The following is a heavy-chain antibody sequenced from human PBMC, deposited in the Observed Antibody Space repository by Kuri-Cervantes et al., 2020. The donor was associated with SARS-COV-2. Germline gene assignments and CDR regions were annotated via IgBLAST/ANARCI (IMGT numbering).Heavy chain of an antibody. D-gene: IGHD1-7*01. CDR1: GYTFTSYA. V-gene: IGHV1-3*01. J-gene: IGHJ6*02. Sequence: ASVKVSCKASGYTFTSYAMHWVRQAPGQRLEWMGWISAYNGNTNYAQKFQGRVTMTRDTSTSTAYMELGSLRSDDTAVYYCARDPRLELPMDVWGQGTTVTVSS. CDR3: ARDPRLELPMDV. CDR2: ISAYNGNT.